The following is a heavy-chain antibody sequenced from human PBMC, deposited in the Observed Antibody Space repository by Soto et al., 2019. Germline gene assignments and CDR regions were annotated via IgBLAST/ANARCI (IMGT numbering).Heavy chain of an antibody. D-gene: IGHD3-16*01. V-gene: IGHV1-69*01. CDR1: GDSFSSDA. CDR2: VIPLAGVP. J-gene: IGHJ4*02. CDR3: VGGAFADSAPSAVH. Sequence: QVLLVQSGAEVKRPGSSVRVSCRDSGDSFSSDAFSWVRQAPGQGLEYVGGVIPLAGVPNYAQKFQGRVTITADESRGKMYMELSSLKIDATAVYYGVGGAFADSAPSAVHGGKGTLITVS.